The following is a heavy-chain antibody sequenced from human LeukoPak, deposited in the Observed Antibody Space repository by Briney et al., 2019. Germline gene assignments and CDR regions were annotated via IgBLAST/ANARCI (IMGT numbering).Heavy chain of an antibody. CDR3: ARDRYSSSLYFDY. CDR1: GFSFSNYE. V-gene: IGHV3-21*01. Sequence: GGSLRLSCAASGFSFSNYELSWLRQAPGKGLEWVSSISSSSSYIYYADSVKGRFTISRDNAKNSLYLQMNSLRAEDTAVYYCARDRYSSSLYFDYWGQGTLVTVSS. CDR2: ISSSSSYI. J-gene: IGHJ4*02. D-gene: IGHD6-6*01.